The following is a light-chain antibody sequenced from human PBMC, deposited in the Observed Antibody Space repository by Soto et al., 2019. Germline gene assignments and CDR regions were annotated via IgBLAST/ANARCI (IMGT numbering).Light chain of an antibody. CDR1: SSDVGAYNY. V-gene: IGLV2-14*03. CDR2: DVS. J-gene: IGLJ2*01. Sequence: QSALTQPASVSGSPGQSITISCTGTSSDVGAYNYVSWYQQHPGKAPKVMIYDVSKRHSGVSTRFSGSKSGNTASLTISGLQVEDEADYYCSSYRSGSTRVVFGGGTKLTVL. CDR3: SSYRSGSTRVV.